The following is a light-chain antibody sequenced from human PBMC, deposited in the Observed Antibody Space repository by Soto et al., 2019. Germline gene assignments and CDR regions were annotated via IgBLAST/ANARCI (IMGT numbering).Light chain of an antibody. CDR1: RSNIGSNL. Sequence: QSAVTQPPSVSGTPGQRVTIFCSGRRSNIGSNLVYWYQQLPGTAPKLLIFSNDQRPSGVPDQFSGSRSGTSASLAISGLRSEDEGDYYCAAWDDSLSGVVFGGGTKLTVL. CDR3: AAWDDSLSGVV. J-gene: IGLJ2*01. V-gene: IGLV1-47*02. CDR2: SND.